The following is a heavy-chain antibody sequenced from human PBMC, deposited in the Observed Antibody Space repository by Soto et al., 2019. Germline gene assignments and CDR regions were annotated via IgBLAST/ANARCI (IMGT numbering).Heavy chain of an antibody. CDR2: IYYSGST. CDR3: ARRGPGYGSGEGISYYYYYYMDV. J-gene: IGHJ6*03. D-gene: IGHD3-10*01. V-gene: IGHV4-59*08. Sequence: SETLSLTCTVSGGSISSYYWSWIRQPPGKGLEWIGYIYYSGSTNYNPSLKSRVTISVDTSKNQFSLKLSSVTAADTAVYYCARRGPGYGSGEGISYYYYYYMDVWGKGTTVTVSS. CDR1: GGSISSYY.